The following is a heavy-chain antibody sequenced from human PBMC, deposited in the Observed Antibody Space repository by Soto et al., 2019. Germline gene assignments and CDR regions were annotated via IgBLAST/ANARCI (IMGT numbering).Heavy chain of an antibody. CDR2: INHSGST. V-gene: IGHV4-34*01. Sequence: SETLSLTCAVYGGSFSGYYWTWIRQPPGTGLEWIGEINHSGSTNYNPSLKSQVTISVDTSKNQFSLKLTSVTAADTAVYYCAGDTITGLFDYSGHGTLMTVSS. CDR3: AGDTITGLFDY. D-gene: IGHD2-8*02. CDR1: GGSFSGYY. J-gene: IGHJ4*01.